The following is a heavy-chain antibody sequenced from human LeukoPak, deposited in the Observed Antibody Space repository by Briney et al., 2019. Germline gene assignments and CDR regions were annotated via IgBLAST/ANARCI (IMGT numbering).Heavy chain of an antibody. CDR3: ARAPITSPFYFDY. CDR1: GFAFDEHG. J-gene: IGHJ4*02. V-gene: IGHV3-20*04. D-gene: IGHD2-2*01. CDR2: INWRGGST. Sequence: PGGSLRLSCTASGFAFDEHGMSWVRQVPGKGLEWVSGINWRGGSTGYADPLRGRFTISRDNAKKSLYLQMDSLRAEDTALYYCARAPITSPFYFDYWGQGTLVTVSS.